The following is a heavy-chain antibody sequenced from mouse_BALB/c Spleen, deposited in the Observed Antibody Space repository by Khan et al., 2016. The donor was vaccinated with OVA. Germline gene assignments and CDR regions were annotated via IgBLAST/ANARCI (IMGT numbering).Heavy chain of an antibody. J-gene: IGHJ4*01. D-gene: IGHD2-14*01. Sequence: QVQLQQSGPGLVAPSQSLSITCTVSGFSLSRYNIHWVRQPPGKGLAWLGMIWGGGDTDYNSTLKSRLSISKDNSKSQVFLKMNSLQTDDTAMYYGARAYYRYDGYYAMDYWGQGTSVTVSS. V-gene: IGHV2-6-4*01. CDR3: ARAYYRYDGYYAMDY. CDR2: IWGGGDT. CDR1: GFSLSRYN.